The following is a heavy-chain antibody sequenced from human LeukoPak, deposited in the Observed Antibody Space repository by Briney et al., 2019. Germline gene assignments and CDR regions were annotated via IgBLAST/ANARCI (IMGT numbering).Heavy chain of an antibody. D-gene: IGHD2-8*02. CDR3: TTDAYWSFDY. CDR1: GFTFSNAR. V-gene: IGHV3-15*01. Sequence: GGSLTPSCTASGFTFSNARMSWVRQAPGKGLEWVGRIKSKTDGGTTDYAAPVKGRFTISRDDSKNTLYLQMNSLNTEDTAVYYCTTDAYWSFDYWGQGTLVTVS. J-gene: IGHJ4*02. CDR2: IKSKTDGGTT.